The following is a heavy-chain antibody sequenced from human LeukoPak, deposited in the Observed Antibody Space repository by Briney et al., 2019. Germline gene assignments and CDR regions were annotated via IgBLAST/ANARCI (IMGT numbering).Heavy chain of an antibody. CDR3: ARDPRLHSSPTLNWFDP. Sequence: GGSLRLSCEASGFTFSTFAMIWVRQPPGKGLEWVSSIFPSGGEIHYADSVRGRFTISRDNSKSTLSLQMNSLRAEDTALYYCARDPRLHSSPTLNWFDPWGQGTLVTVSS. D-gene: IGHD6-13*01. CDR2: IFPSGGEI. V-gene: IGHV3-23*01. J-gene: IGHJ5*02. CDR1: GFTFSTFA.